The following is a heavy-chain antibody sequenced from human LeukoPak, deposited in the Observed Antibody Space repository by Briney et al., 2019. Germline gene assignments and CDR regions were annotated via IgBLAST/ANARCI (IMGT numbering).Heavy chain of an antibody. V-gene: IGHV3-30*10. CDR1: GFTFSSYP. CDR2: ISYDGSAA. CDR3: ARDKGTVWNVQSDPFDI. D-gene: IGHD1-1*01. J-gene: IGHJ3*02. Sequence: GGSLRLSCAASGFTFSSYPMSWVRQAPGKGLEWVAVISYDGSAAYYTDSVKGRFTISRDNSENTLFLQMNSLRGDDTAVYYCARDKGTVWNVQSDPFDIWGQGTMVTVSS.